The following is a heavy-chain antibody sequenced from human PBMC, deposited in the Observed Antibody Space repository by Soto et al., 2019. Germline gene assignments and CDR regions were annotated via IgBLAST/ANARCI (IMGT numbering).Heavy chain of an antibody. CDR2: IIPIFGTA. J-gene: IGHJ4*01. CDR3: SIVSRSDYSSSTGFDY. D-gene: IGHD6-6*01. Sequence: QVQLVQSGAEVKKPGSSVKVSCKASGGTFSSYAISWVRQAPGQGLEWMGGIIPIFGTANYAQKFQGRVTITADESTSTAYIELSSMRCGDMAVYYCSIVSRSDYSSSTGFDYWGQGTLGTVSS. CDR1: GGTFSSYA. V-gene: IGHV1-69*01.